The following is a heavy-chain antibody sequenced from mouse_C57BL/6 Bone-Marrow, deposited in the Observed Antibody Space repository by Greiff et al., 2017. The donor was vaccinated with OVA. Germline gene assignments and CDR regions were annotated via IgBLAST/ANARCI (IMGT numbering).Heavy chain of an antibody. Sequence: QVHVKQSGAELARPGASVKMSCKASGYTFTSYTMHWVKQRPGQGLEWIGCINPSSGYTKYNQKFKDKATLTADKSSSTAYMQLSSLTSEDSAVYYCAREDGNWFAYWGQGTLVTVSA. J-gene: IGHJ3*01. D-gene: IGHD2-1*01. CDR3: AREDGNWFAY. V-gene: IGHV1-4*01. CDR2: INPSSGYT. CDR1: GYTFTSYT.